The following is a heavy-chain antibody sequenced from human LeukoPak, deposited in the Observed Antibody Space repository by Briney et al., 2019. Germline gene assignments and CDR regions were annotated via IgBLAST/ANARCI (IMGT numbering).Heavy chain of an antibody. CDR1: GLTVSSNY. Sequence: GGSLRLSCAASGLTVSSNYMNWVRQAPGKGLEWASVIYSGGSTYYADSVKGRFTISRDNSKNTLYLQMNSLRAEDTAVYYCAGAQGISARWWGQGTLVTVSS. V-gene: IGHV3-53*01. D-gene: IGHD6-6*01. J-gene: IGHJ4*02. CDR2: IYSGGST. CDR3: AGAQGISARW.